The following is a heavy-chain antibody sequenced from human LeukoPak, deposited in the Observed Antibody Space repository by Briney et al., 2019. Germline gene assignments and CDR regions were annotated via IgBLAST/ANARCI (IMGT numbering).Heavy chain of an antibody. Sequence: GGSLRLSCAASGFTVSSNYMSWVRQAPGKGLEGVSVIYSGGSTYYADSVKGRFTISRDSSKNTLYLQMNNLRAEDTAVYYCARGSQDSGSYYLGYWGQGTLVIVSS. CDR1: GFTVSSNY. J-gene: IGHJ4*02. CDR2: IYSGGST. V-gene: IGHV3-53*01. CDR3: ARGSQDSGSYYLGY. D-gene: IGHD3-10*01.